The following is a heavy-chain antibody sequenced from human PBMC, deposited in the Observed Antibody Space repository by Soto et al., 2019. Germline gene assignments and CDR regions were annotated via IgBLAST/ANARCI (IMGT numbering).Heavy chain of an antibody. CDR2: ISSSSSTI. D-gene: IGHD3-22*01. V-gene: IGHV3-48*01. CDR3: AKFGGYYSDSHYFDN. J-gene: IGHJ4*02. CDR1: GFTFSSYS. Sequence: PGGSLRLSCAASGFTFSSYSMNWVRQAPGKGLEWVSYISSSSSTIYYADSVKGRFTISRDNSKNTLYLQMNSLRAEDSAVYYCAKFGGYYSDSHYFDNWGQGTPVTVSS.